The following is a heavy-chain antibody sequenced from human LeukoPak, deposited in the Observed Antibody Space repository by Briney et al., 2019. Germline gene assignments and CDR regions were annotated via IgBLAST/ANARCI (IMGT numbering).Heavy chain of an antibody. V-gene: IGHV3-33*06. Sequence: GRSLRLSCAASGFIFSSYGMYWVRQAAGKGLEWVAVIWHDGSAEFYADSVKGRFSIPRDHSTNTLYLQMNCLRAEDPALYYCAKHNICGWFGYFDGWGQGSLVTVPS. CDR2: IWHDGSAE. CDR3: AKHNICGWFGYFDG. D-gene: IGHD3-9*01. CDR1: GFIFSSYG. J-gene: IGHJ4*02.